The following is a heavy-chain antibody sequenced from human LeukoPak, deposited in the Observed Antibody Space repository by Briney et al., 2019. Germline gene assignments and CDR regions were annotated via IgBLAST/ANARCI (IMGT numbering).Heavy chain of an antibody. CDR2: IYHSGST. Sequence: SETQSLTCTVSGYSISSGYYWGWIRQPPGKGLEWIGSIYHSGSTYYNPSLKSRVTISVDTSKNQFSLKLSSVTAADTAVYYCARLLSSAAGDYWGQGTLVTVSS. J-gene: IGHJ4*02. D-gene: IGHD2-21*01. V-gene: IGHV4-38-2*02. CDR3: ARLLSSAAGDY. CDR1: GYSISSGYY.